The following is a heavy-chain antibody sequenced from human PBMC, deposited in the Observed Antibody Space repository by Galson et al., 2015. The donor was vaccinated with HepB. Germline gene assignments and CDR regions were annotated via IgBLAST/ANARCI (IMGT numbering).Heavy chain of an antibody. D-gene: IGHD3-16*01. CDR1: GDSVSSHSVA. J-gene: IGHJ3*02. CDR2: TYFRSKWYL. CDR3: VRGRSRTYNI. Sequence: CAISGDSVSSHSVAWSWIRQSPSRGLEWLGTTYFRSKWYLDYSVSMKSRIIITPDTSKNQFSLQLDFVTPEDTAVYYCVRGRSRTYNIWGQGTMVTVSS. V-gene: IGHV6-1*01.